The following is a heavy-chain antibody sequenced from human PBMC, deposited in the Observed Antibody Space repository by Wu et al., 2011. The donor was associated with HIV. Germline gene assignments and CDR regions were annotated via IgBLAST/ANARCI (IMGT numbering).Heavy chain of an antibody. D-gene: IGHD2/OR15-2a*01. CDR2: IIPIFDTA. J-gene: IGHJ6*02. Sequence: QVQLVQSGAEVKKPGSSVKVSCKASGGTFRSYGISWVRQAPGQGLEWMGRIIPIFDTANYAQKFQGRVTITTDESTSTAYMELSSLRSEDTAVYYCARGLYGPTSRGYGMDVWGQGTTFTVSS. V-gene: IGHV1-69*05. CDR1: GGTFRSYG. CDR3: ARGLYGPTSRGYGMDV.